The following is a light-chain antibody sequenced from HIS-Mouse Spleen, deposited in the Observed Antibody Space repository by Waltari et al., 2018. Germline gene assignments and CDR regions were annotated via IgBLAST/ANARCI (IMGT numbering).Light chain of an antibody. CDR2: DVS. V-gene: IGLV2-11*01. CDR1: SSDVGGYNY. CDR3: CSYAGSYPVV. Sequence: QSALTQPRSVSGSPGQSVTISCPGTSSDVGGYNYVSWYQQHPGKAPKLMIYDVSKRPSGVPDRFSGSKSGNPASLTISGLQAEDEADYYCCSYAGSYPVVFGGGTKLTVL. J-gene: IGLJ2*01.